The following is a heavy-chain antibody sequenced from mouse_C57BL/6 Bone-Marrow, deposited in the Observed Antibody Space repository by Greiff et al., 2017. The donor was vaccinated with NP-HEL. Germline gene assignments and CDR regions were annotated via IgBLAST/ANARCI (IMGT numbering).Heavy chain of an antibody. D-gene: IGHD1-1*01. CDR2: INPSSGYP. CDR1: GYTFTSYW. Sequence: QVQLKESGAELAKPGASVKLSCKASGYTFTSYWMHWVKQRPGQGLEWIGYINPSSGYPKYNQKFKDKATLTADKSSSTAYMQLSSLTYEDSAVYYCAIGGLFITTVGGGYYYAMDYWGQGTSVTVSS. J-gene: IGHJ4*01. CDR3: AIGGLFITTVGGGYYYAMDY. V-gene: IGHV1-7*01.